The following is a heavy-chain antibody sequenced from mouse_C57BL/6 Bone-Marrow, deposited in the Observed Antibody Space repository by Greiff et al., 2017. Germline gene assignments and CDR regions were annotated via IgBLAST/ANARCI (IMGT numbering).Heavy chain of an antibody. CDR3: AVYDGYYLPWFAY. J-gene: IGHJ3*01. D-gene: IGHD2-3*01. CDR1: GYTFTSYW. CDR2: IYPGSGST. V-gene: IGHV1-55*01. Sequence: VQLQQSGAELVKPGASVKMSCKASGYTFTSYWITWVKQRPGQGLEWIGDIYPGSGSTNYNEKFKSKATLTVDTSSSTAYMQLSSLTSEDSAVYYCAVYDGYYLPWFAYWGQGTLVTVSA.